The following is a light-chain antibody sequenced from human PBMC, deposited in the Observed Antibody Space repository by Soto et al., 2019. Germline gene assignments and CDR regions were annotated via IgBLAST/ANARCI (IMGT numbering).Light chain of an antibody. CDR1: SSDVGGYNY. V-gene: IGLV2-14*01. J-gene: IGLJ2*01. CDR2: EVS. Sequence: QSALTQPASVSGSPGQSITISCTGSSSDVGGYNYVSWYQQYPGKAPKLMIYEVSNRPSGVSNRFSGSKSGNTASLTISGLQADDEADYYCSSYTSRSTLVFGGGTKLTVL. CDR3: SSYTSRSTLV.